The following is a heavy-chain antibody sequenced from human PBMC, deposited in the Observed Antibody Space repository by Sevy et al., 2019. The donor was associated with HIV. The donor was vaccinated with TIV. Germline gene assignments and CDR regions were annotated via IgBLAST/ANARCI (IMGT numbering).Heavy chain of an antibody. D-gene: IGHD2-2*02. CDR1: GFTFSSNA. V-gene: IGHV3-23*01. CDR3: AKVGYCSSTSCYSIYYGMDV. J-gene: IGHJ6*02. Sequence: GGSLRLSCAASGFTFSSNAMSWVRQAPGKGLEWASGITGSGGSTYYADSVKGRYTISRDNSKNTLYQQMNSLRPENTAVYYCAKVGYCSSTSCYSIYYGMDVWGQGTTVTVSS. CDR2: ITGSGGST.